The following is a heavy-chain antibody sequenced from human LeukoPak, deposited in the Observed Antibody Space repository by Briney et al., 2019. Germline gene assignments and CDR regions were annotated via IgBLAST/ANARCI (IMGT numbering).Heavy chain of an antibody. CDR2: ISYDGSNK. V-gene: IGHV3-30*18. D-gene: IGHD1-14*01. J-gene: IGHJ4*02. Sequence: GGSLRLSCAASGFTFSSYGMHWVRQAPGEGLEWVAVISYDGSNKYYADSVKGRFTISRDNSKNTLYLQMNSLRAEDTAVYYCAKGNHWSEWGQGTLVTVSS. CDR1: GFTFSSYG. CDR3: AKGNHWSE.